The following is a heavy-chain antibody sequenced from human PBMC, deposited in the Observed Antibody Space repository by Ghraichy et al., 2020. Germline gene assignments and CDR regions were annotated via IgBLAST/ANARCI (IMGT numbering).Heavy chain of an antibody. CDR3: ARDRDYYDSSGYYSGSYFQH. Sequence: SQTLSLTCAISGDSVSSNSAAWNWIRQSPSRGLEWLGRTYYRSKWYNDYAVSVKSRITINPDTSKNQFSLQLNSVTPEDTAVYYCARDRDYYDSSGYYSGSYFQHWGQGTLVTVSS. D-gene: IGHD3-22*01. CDR1: GDSVSSNSAA. CDR2: TYYRSKWYN. V-gene: IGHV6-1*01. J-gene: IGHJ1*01.